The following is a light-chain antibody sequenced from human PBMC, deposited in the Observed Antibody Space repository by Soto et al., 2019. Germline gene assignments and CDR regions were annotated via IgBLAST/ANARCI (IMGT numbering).Light chain of an antibody. CDR1: QGVSGNY. J-gene: IGKJ3*01. Sequence: MVLTQYPGTLSLSPGESATLLCRASQGVSGNYIGWYQQKPGQVPRLLISGASNRATDIPVRFSGSGSGTDFTLTISRLEPEDFAVYYCQHYGSSIFTFGPGTKVDV. CDR2: GAS. V-gene: IGKV3-20*01. CDR3: QHYGSSIFT.